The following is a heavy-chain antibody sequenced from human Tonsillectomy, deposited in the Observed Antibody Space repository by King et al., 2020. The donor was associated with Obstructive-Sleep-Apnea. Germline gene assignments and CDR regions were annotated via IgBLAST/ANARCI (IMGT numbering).Heavy chain of an antibody. CDR1: GGSIISGDYY. CDR2: IYYSGNT. D-gene: IGHD2-15*01. V-gene: IGHV4-30-4*01. Sequence: QLQESGPGLVKPSQTLSLTCTVSGGSIISGDYYWSWIRQPPGKGLEWIGYIYYSGNTYYNPSLKSRVTKSVDTSKNHFSLKLSSVTAADTAVYYCARLPGGYCSGGSCYSKAFDIWGQGTMVTVSS. J-gene: IGHJ3*02. CDR3: ARLPGGYCSGGSCYSKAFDI.